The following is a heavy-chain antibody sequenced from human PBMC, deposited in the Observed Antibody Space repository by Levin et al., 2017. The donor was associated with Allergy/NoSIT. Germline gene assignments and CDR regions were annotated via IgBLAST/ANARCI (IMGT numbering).Heavy chain of an antibody. CDR2: IKNDGSST. D-gene: IGHD6-13*01. Sequence: LSLTCAASGFTFSSYWMHWVRQAPGKGLVWVSRIKNDGSSTSYADSVKGRFTISRDNAKNTLYAQMNSLRAEDTAVYYCARGVTAQSGSSLGYWGQGTLVTVSS. V-gene: IGHV3-74*01. J-gene: IGHJ4*02. CDR3: ARGVTAQSGSSLGY. CDR1: GFTFSSYW.